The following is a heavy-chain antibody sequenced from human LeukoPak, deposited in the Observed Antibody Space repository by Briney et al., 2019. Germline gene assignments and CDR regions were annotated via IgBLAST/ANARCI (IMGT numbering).Heavy chain of an antibody. CDR2: ISGGGGST. V-gene: IGHV3-23*01. Sequence: GGSLRLSCAASGFTFSSYSMNWVRQAPGKGLEWLSTISGGGGSTYYADSVKGRFTISRDNSKNTLYLQMNSLRAEDTAVYYCAKEPVDTAMVSSYFDYWGQGTLVTVSS. D-gene: IGHD5-18*01. J-gene: IGHJ4*02. CDR3: AKEPVDTAMVSSYFDY. CDR1: GFTFSSYS.